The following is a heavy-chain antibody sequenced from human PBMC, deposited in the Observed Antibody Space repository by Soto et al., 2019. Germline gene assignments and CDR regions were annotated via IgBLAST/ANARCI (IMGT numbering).Heavy chain of an antibody. V-gene: IGHV3-33*01. Sequence: QVQLVESGGGVVQPGRSLRLSCAASGFTFSSYGMHWVRQAPGKGLEWVAVIWYDGSNKYYADSVKGRFTISRDNSKNTLYLQMNSLRAEDTAGYYCASEMVTGTTLDYWGQGTLVTVSS. CDR2: IWYDGSNK. CDR3: ASEMVTGTTLDY. CDR1: GFTFSSYG. J-gene: IGHJ4*02. D-gene: IGHD1-1*01.